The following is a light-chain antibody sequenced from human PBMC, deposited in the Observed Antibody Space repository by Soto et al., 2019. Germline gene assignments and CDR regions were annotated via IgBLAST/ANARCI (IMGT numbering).Light chain of an antibody. CDR2: KAS. J-gene: IGKJ1*01. Sequence: DIQMTQSPSTLSASVGDRVTITCRASQSISSWLAWYQQKAGKAPKLLIYKASSLESGVPSRFSGSGSGTEFTLTISSLHPDDFASYYCQQYSTYPRSFGQGTKVDIK. CDR3: QQYSTYPRS. V-gene: IGKV1-5*03. CDR1: QSISSW.